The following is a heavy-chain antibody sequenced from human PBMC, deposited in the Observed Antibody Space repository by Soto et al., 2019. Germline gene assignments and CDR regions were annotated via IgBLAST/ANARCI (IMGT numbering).Heavy chain of an antibody. Sequence: QVQLQESGPGLVRPSQTLSLTCTVSGGSISSGSDYWSWIRQHPGKGLEWIGYIYYSGSTYYNPSLKSRVTISVDTSKNHFSLKLSAVTAADTAVDYCARATGDRGEYYFDYWGQGTLVTVSS. V-gene: IGHV4-31*03. J-gene: IGHJ4*02. CDR1: GGSISSGSDY. CDR3: ARATGDRGEYYFDY. CDR2: IYYSGST. D-gene: IGHD7-27*01.